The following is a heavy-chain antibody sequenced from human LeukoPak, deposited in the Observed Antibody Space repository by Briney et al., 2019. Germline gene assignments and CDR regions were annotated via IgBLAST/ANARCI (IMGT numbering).Heavy chain of an antibody. V-gene: IGHV5-51*01. Sequence: GESLKISCKGSGYSFTSYWIGWVRQMPGKGLEWMGIIYPGDSDTRYSPSFQGQITISADKSTSTAYLQWSSLKASDTAMYYSARQARSWGGGFDYWGQGTLVTVSS. D-gene: IGHD6-13*01. CDR3: ARQARSWGGGFDY. CDR1: GYSFTSYW. CDR2: IYPGDSDT. J-gene: IGHJ4*02.